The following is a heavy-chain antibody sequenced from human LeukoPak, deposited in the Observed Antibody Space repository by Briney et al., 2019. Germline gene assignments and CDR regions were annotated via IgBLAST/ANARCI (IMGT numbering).Heavy chain of an antibody. Sequence: SQTLSLTCTVSGGSISSGGYYWSWIRQHPGKGLEWIGYIYYSGSTYYNPSLKSRVTISVDTSKSQFSLKLSSVTAADTAVYYCARVSDFNWKFDYWGQGTLVTVSS. V-gene: IGHV4-31*03. J-gene: IGHJ4*02. CDR1: GGSISSGGYY. D-gene: IGHD1-20*01. CDR3: ARVSDFNWKFDY. CDR2: IYYSGST.